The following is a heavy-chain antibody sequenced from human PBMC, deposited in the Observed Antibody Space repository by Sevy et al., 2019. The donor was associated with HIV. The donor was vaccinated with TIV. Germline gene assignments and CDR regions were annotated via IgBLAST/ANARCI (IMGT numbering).Heavy chain of an antibody. J-gene: IGHJ4*02. Sequence: GGSLRLSCAASGFTFSSYGLHWVRQAPGRGLEWVAGILSVGNIKYYIDSVKGRFTISRDDSKNTLYLQMNSLRAEDTAVYYCARVSGSGWYIDHWGQGALVTVSS. CDR3: ARVSGSGWYIDH. D-gene: IGHD6-19*01. CDR2: ILSVGNIK. CDR1: GFTFSSYG. V-gene: IGHV3-33*01.